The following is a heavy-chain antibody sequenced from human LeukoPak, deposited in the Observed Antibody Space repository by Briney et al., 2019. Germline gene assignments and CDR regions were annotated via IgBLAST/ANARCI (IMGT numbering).Heavy chain of an antibody. Sequence: AGSLRLSCSASGFTFSIYALHWVRQTPPRGLEWVGFLSSHGSYNHYRQSVRSRFTIPRDNSKNHLYLKLNTLTVADTCVYYWGREGRYRDLWSGYFEYWGEGTLAIASS. V-gene: IGHV3-30*04. D-gene: IGHD3-3*01. CDR3: GREGRYRDLWSGYFEY. CDR2: LSSHGSYN. J-gene: IGHJ4*02. CDR1: GFTFSIYA.